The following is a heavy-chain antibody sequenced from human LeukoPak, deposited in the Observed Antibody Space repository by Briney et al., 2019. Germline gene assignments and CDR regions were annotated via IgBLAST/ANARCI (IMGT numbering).Heavy chain of an antibody. Sequence: SETLSLTCTVSGGSISSYYWSWIRQPPGKGLEWIGYIYYSGSTNYNPSLKSRVTISVDTSKNQFSLKLSSVTAADTAVYYCARVYDRLDYDSSGYWPSYFDYWGQGTLVTVSS. CDR2: IYYSGST. V-gene: IGHV4-59*08. CDR1: GGSISSYY. J-gene: IGHJ4*02. D-gene: IGHD3-22*01. CDR3: ARVYDRLDYDSSGYWPSYFDY.